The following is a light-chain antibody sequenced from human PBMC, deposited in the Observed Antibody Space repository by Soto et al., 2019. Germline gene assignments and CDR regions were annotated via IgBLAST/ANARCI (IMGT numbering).Light chain of an antibody. J-gene: IGLJ1*01. CDR2: EVS. CDR3: CSYAGINDYV. V-gene: IGLV2-8*01. Sequence: SVLTPPPSASVSPGQSVTISCTGSSRDVGGYNYVSWYQQYPGKAPKLMIYEVSKRPSGVPDRFSGSKSGNTASLTVSGLQAEDEADYYCCSYAGINDYVFGTGTKV. CDR1: SRDVGGYNY.